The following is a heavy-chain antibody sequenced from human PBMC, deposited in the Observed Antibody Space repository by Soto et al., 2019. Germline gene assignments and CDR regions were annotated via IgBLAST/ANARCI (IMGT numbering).Heavy chain of an antibody. V-gene: IGHV3-23*01. CDR3: AKATATGGGAFDI. Sequence: LRLSCAASGFICSSYDMSWVRQAPGKGLEWVSTILVDGRTFYVDSVKGRFTISRDSSQNTVYLQMNSLTAGDTALYYCAKATATGGGAFDICGQGTMVTVSS. CDR2: ILVDGRT. J-gene: IGHJ3*02. CDR1: GFICSSYD. D-gene: IGHD2-8*02.